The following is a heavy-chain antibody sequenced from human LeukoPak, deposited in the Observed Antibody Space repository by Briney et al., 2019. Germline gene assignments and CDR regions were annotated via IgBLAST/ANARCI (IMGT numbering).Heavy chain of an antibody. J-gene: IGHJ4*02. CDR2: IGIAGDT. CDR3: ARGGDRDY. V-gene: IGHV3-13*04. Sequence: GGSLRLSCAASGFTFSSYDMHWVRQVTGKRLEWVSAIGIAGDTYYLDSVKGRFTISRENAKNSLYLQMNSLRAGDAAVYYCARGGDRDYWGQGTLVTVSS. CDR1: GFTFSSYD.